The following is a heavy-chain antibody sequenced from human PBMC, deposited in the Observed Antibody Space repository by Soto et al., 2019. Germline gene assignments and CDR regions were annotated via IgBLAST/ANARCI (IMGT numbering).Heavy chain of an antibody. CDR1: GFTFSSYS. Sequence: EVQLVESGGGLVKPGGSLRLSCAASGFTFSSYSMNWVRQAPGKGLEWVSSISSSSSYIYYADSVKGRFTISRDNAKNSLYLQMNSLRAEDTAVYYCARDRGAPPLDSTGYGRDVWGQGTTVTVSS. CDR3: ARDRGAPPLDSTGYGRDV. V-gene: IGHV3-21*01. J-gene: IGHJ6*02. CDR2: ISSSSSYI. D-gene: IGHD1-26*01.